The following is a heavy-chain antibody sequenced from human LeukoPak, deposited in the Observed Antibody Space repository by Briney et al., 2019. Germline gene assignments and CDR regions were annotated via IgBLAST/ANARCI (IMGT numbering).Heavy chain of an antibody. D-gene: IGHD4-23*01. V-gene: IGHV3-23*01. CDR1: GFTFSSYA. CDR2: ISGSGGST. Sequence: GGSLRLSCAASGFTFSSYAMGWVRQAPGKGLEWVSAISGSGGSTYYADSVKGRFTISRDNSKNTLYLQMNSLRAEDTAVYYCARRAGGYSHPYDYWGQGTLVTVSS. J-gene: IGHJ4*02. CDR3: ARRAGGYSHPYDY.